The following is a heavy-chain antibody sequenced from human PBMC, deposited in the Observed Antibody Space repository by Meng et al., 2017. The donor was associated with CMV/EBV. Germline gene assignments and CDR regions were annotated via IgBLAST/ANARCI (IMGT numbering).Heavy chain of an antibody. Sequence: SETLSLTCTVSGGSISSYYWSWIRQPPGKGLEWIGYIYYSGSTNYNPSLKSRVTISVDTSKNQFSLKLSSVTAADTAAYYCARYNWNFDYYYGMDVWGQGTTVTVSS. CDR1: GGSISSYY. CDR2: IYYSGST. J-gene: IGHJ6*02. D-gene: IGHD1-7*01. CDR3: ARYNWNFDYYYGMDV. V-gene: IGHV4-59*01.